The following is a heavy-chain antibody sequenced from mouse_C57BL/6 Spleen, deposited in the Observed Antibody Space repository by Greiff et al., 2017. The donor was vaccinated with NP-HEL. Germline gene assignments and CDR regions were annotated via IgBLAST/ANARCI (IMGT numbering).Heavy chain of an antibody. CDR3: ARQEGSTVVAPFDY. CDR1: GFTFSSYT. D-gene: IGHD1-1*01. J-gene: IGHJ2*01. Sequence: EVKVVESGGGLVKPGGSLKLSCAASGFTFSSYTMSWVRQTPEKRLEWVATISGGGGNTYYPDSVQGRFTISRDTAKNTLYLQMSSLRSEDTAVYYCARQEGSTVVAPFDYWGQGTTLTVSS. CDR2: ISGGGGNT. V-gene: IGHV5-9*04.